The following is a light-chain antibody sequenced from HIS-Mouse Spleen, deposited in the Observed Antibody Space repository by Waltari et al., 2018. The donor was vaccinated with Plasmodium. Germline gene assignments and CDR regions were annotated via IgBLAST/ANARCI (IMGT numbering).Light chain of an antibody. Sequence: SYELTQPPSVSVSPGQTASITCSGDTLGDKYACWYQQKPGPSPVLVIYQDSKRPSGTPERFSGSNSGNTATLTISGTQAMDEADYYCQAWDSSTVVFGGGTKLTVL. CDR3: QAWDSSTVV. J-gene: IGLJ2*01. CDR1: TLGDKY. V-gene: IGLV3-1*01. CDR2: QDS.